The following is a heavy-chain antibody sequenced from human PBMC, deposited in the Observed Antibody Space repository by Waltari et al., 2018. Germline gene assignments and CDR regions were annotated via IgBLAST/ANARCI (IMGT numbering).Heavy chain of an antibody. D-gene: IGHD3-22*01. CDR2: MNPNSGNT. V-gene: IGHV1-8*01. CDR1: GYTFTSYD. CDR3: ARGLAPLLNYYDSSGFDY. J-gene: IGHJ4*02. Sequence: QVQLVQSGAEVKKPGASVKVSCKASGYTFTSYDINWVRPATGQGLEWMGWMNPNSGNTGYAQKFQGRVTMTRNTSISTAYMELSSLRSEDTAVYYCARGLAPLLNYYDSSGFDYWGQGTLVTVSS.